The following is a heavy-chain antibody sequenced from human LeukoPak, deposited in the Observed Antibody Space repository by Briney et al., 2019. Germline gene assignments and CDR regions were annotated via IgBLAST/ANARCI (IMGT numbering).Heavy chain of an antibody. V-gene: IGHV3-7*03. CDR3: AREPVRKRWFDS. D-gene: IGHD3-10*01. J-gene: IGHJ5*01. CDR1: GFALSNYW. CDR2: IKYDGSEK. Sequence: GGSLRLSCTGSGFALSNYWMSWVRQAPGKGLEWVANIKYDGSEKYYVDSVKGRLTISRDNAKNSLYLQMNSLRAEDTAVYYCAREPVRKRWFDSWGQGTLVTVSS.